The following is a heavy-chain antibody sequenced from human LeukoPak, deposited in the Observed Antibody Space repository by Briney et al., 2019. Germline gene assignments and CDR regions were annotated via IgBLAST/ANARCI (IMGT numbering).Heavy chain of an antibody. CDR2: ISGSGYST. D-gene: IGHD6-13*01. J-gene: IGHJ5*02. Sequence: GGSLRLSCAASGFTFISYAMTWVRQAPGKGLEWVSSISGSGYSTYYADSVKGRFTISRDNSKNTLYLQMNSLRGEDTAVNYCAKGVGIEGAGHFDPWGQGTVVTVSS. V-gene: IGHV3-23*01. CDR3: AKGVGIEGAGHFDP. CDR1: GFTFISYA.